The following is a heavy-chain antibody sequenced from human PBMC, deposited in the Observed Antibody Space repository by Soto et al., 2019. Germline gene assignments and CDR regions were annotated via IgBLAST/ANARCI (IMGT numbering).Heavy chain of an antibody. D-gene: IGHD2-2*01. V-gene: IGHV3-23*01. J-gene: IGHJ3*02. CDR1: GFTFSSYA. CDR2: ISGSGGST. Sequence: ESGGGLVQPGGSLRLSCAASGFTFSSYAMSWVRQAPGKGLEWVSAISGSGGSTYYADSVKGRFTISRDNSKNTLYLQMNSLRAEDTAVYYCAISVGYQLLFAGRLHAFDIWGQGTMVTVSS. CDR3: AISVGYQLLFAGRLHAFDI.